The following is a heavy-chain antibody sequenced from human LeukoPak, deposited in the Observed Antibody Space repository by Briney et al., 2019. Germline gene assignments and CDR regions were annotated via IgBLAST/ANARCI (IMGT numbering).Heavy chain of an antibody. CDR1: GFTVSSNY. V-gene: IGHV3-53*01. J-gene: IGHJ4*02. D-gene: IGHD2-8*01. CDR2: IYSGGST. Sequence: GGSLRLSCAASGFTVSSNYMSWVRQAPGRGLEWVSVIYSGGSTYYADSVKGRFTISRDNSKNTLYLQMNSLRAEDTAVYYCARDLGYCTNGVCHTRFDYWGQGTLVTVSS. CDR3: ARDLGYCTNGVCHTRFDY.